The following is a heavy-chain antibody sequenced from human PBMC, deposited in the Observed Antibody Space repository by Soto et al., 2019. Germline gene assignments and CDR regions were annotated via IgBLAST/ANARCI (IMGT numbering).Heavy chain of an antibody. CDR2: ISGKNGNT. CDR3: ARVSSSIVVVPDYGMDV. Sequence: QVQLVQSGVEVKKPGASVKVSCKASGYTFISHGISWVRQAPGQGLEWMGWISGKNGNTNYAQKLQGRVTLTTDTSTSTAYMELRSPRSDDPAVYYCARVSSSIVVVPDYGMDVWGQGTTVTVSS. CDR1: GYTFISHG. J-gene: IGHJ6*02. D-gene: IGHD2-15*01. V-gene: IGHV1-18*04.